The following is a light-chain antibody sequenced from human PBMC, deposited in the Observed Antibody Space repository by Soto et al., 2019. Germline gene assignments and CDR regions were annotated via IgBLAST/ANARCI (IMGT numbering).Light chain of an antibody. V-gene: IGKV3-15*01. CDR2: GAS. Sequence: EIVMTQSPATLSVSPGERATLSCRASQSVSSNLAWYQQKPGQAPRLLIYGASTRATGITARFSGSGSGTEFTLTISSLQSEDFAVYYCQQYNNWPFPSWTFGQGNKVEIK. CDR3: QQYNNWPFPSWT. CDR1: QSVSSN. J-gene: IGKJ1*01.